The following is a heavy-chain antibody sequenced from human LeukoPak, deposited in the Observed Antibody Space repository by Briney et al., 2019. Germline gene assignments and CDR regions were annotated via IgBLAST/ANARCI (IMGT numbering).Heavy chain of an antibody. CDR2: ISSSSSYT. CDR1: GFTFSDYY. D-gene: IGHD6-13*01. CDR3: ASGGGSWDGDYYYYGMDV. Sequence: GGSLRLSCAASGFTFSDYYMSWIRQAPGKGLEWVSYISSSSSYTNYADSVKGRFTISRDNAKNSLYLQMNSLRAEDTAVYYCASGGGSWDGDYYYYGMDVWGQGTTVTVSS. V-gene: IGHV3-11*06. J-gene: IGHJ6*02.